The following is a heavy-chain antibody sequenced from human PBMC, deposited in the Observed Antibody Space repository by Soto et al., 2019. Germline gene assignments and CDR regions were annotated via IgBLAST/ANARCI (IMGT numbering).Heavy chain of an antibody. J-gene: IGHJ4*02. CDR2: IYHSGST. CDR3: ERDXGYSAYDLNSGLDY. V-gene: IGHV4-59*01. CDR1: GDSISSYY. Sequence: SETLSLTCTVSGDSISSYYWSWLRQPPGKGLEWIGYIYHSGSTYYNPSLKSRVTISVDTSKDQFSLKLNSVTAADTAVYYCERDXGYSAYDLNSGLDYWGQGIQVTVSS. D-gene: IGHD5-12*01.